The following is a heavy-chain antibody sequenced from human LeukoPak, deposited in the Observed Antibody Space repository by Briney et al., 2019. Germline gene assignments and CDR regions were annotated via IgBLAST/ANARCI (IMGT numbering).Heavy chain of an antibody. V-gene: IGHV1-2*02. CDR1: GYTFTDYY. Sequence: ASVKVSCKASGYTFTDYYMHWVRQAPGQGLEWMGRINPDSGGTDYAQKFQGRVTMTRDTSISTAYMDLSRLRSDDTAVYYCARLGENGLLTGYFYPWGQGTLVTVSS. CDR2: INPDSGGT. J-gene: IGHJ5*02. D-gene: IGHD3-9*01. CDR3: ARLGENGLLTGYFYP.